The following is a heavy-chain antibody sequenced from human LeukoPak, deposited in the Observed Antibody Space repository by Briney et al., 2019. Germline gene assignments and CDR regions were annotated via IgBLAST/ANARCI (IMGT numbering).Heavy chain of an antibody. J-gene: IGHJ4*02. CDR3: ARQSGAYYVALSSDY. Sequence: SLRLSCAASGFTFSTYEMNWVRQAPGKGLEWVAFISRSGKTIYYADSVKGRFTISRDNAKNSLYLQMTSLRAEDTAVYYCARQSGAYYVALSSDYWGQGTLVTVSS. D-gene: IGHD1-26*01. V-gene: IGHV3-48*03. CDR2: ISRSGKTI. CDR1: GFTFSTYE.